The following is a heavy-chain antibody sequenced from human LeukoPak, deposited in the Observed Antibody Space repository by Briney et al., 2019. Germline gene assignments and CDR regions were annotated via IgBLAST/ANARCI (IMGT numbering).Heavy chain of an antibody. CDR1: GVSISSSNSY. J-gene: IGHJ4*02. D-gene: IGHD3-9*01. CDR2: IYYSGNT. V-gene: IGHV4-39*01. CDR3: ARRLRYFDWLLND. Sequence: SETLSLTCTVSGVSISSSNSYWGWIRQPPGKGLEWIGSIYYSGNTYYNASLKSQVSISIDTSKNQFSLRLTSVTAADTAVYYCARRLRYFDWLLNDWGQGTLVTVSS.